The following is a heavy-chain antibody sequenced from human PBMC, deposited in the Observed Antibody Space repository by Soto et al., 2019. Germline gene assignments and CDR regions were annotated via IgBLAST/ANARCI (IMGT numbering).Heavy chain of an antibody. J-gene: IGHJ6*02. D-gene: IGHD2-21*01. CDR2: TSAFNGNT. CDR1: GYTFTSYD. V-gene: IGHV1-18*01. CDR3: ARVVIRRRGYNGVDV. Sequence: QVQLVQSGAEVKKPGASVKVSCKASGYTFTSYDITWVRQAPGQGLEWMGWTSAFNGNTDFAQKFQGRVTMTTDTSTSTAYLELRSLRSDDTAVYYCARVVIRRRGYNGVDVWRQGTTVTVSS.